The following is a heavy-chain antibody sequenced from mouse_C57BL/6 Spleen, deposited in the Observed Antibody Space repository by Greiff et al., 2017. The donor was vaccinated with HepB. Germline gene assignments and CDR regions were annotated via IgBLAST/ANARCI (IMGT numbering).Heavy chain of an antibody. V-gene: IGHV1-15*01. CDR1: GYTFTDYE. D-gene: IGHD1-1*01. Sequence: QVQLQQSGAELVRPGASVTLSCKASGYTFTDYEMHWVKQTPVHGLEWIGAIDPETGGTAYNQKFKGKAILTADKSSSTAYMELRSLTSEDSAVYYCTRYYRNYYGSSLWFAYWGQGTLVTVSA. J-gene: IGHJ3*01. CDR3: TRYYRNYYGSSLWFAY. CDR2: IDPETGGT.